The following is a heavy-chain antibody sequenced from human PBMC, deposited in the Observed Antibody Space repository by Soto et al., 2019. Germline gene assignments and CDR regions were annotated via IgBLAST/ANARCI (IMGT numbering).Heavy chain of an antibody. Sequence: SETLSLTCTVSGGSISSGGYYWSWIRQHPGKGLEWIGYIYYSGSTYYNPSLKSRVTISVDTSKNQFSLKLSSVTAADTAVYYCGRKDLYLHFNYYGMDVWGQGTTVTVSS. V-gene: IGHV4-31*03. CDR3: GRKDLYLHFNYYGMDV. CDR2: IYYSGST. CDR1: GGSISSGGYY. D-gene: IGHD2-2*02. J-gene: IGHJ6*02.